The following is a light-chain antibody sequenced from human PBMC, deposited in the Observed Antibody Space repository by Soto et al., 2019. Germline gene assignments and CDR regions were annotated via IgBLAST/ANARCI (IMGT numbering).Light chain of an antibody. Sequence: EIVLTQSPGTLSLSPGERATLSCRASQNVANNYLAWYQQKPGQAPRFLIYDASSRATGIPDRFSGSGSGTDFTLTISRLEPEDFAVYYCAQYCSTPLTFSGGTKVEIK. CDR2: DAS. V-gene: IGKV3-20*01. CDR3: AQYCSTPLT. CDR1: QNVANNY. J-gene: IGKJ4*01.